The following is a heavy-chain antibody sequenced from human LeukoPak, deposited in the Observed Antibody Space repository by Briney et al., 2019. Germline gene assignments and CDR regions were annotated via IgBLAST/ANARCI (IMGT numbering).Heavy chain of an antibody. D-gene: IGHD6-13*01. CDR2: ISWNSGSI. CDR3: ARAGIAAVFDY. V-gene: IGHV3-9*01. J-gene: IGHJ4*02. Sequence: PGRSLRLSCAASGFTFDDYAMHWVRQAPGKGLEWVSGISWNSGSIGYADSVKGRFTISRDNAKNSLYLQMNSLKAEDTALYYCARAGIAAVFDYWGQGTLVTVSS. CDR1: GFTFDDYA.